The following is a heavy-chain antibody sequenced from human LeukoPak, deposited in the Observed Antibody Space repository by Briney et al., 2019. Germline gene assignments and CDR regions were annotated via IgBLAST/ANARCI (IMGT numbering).Heavy chain of an antibody. D-gene: IGHD5-18*01. CDR2: INSDGSST. CDR1: GFTFSSYW. J-gene: IGHJ4*02. CDR3: ARGGRYSYASFDY. V-gene: IGHV3-74*01. Sequence: GGSLRLFCAASGFTFSSYWMHWVRQAPGKGLVWVSRINSDGSSTSYADSVKGRFTISRDNAKNTLYLQMNSLRAEDTAVYYCARGGRYSYASFDYWGQGTLVTVSS.